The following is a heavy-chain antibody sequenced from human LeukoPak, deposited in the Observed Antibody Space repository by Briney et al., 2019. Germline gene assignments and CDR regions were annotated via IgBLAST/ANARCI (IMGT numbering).Heavy chain of an antibody. D-gene: IGHD2/OR15-2a*01. Sequence: SGTLSLTCAVSGGSISSNNWWSWVRQPPGKGLEWIGEIYHIGNTNYNPSLKSRVTISVDKSNNQFSLKLNSVTAADTAVYYCASHGAFYLAYWGQGTLVTVSS. J-gene: IGHJ4*02. V-gene: IGHV4-4*02. CDR1: GGSISSNNW. CDR2: IYHIGNT. CDR3: ASHGAFYLAY.